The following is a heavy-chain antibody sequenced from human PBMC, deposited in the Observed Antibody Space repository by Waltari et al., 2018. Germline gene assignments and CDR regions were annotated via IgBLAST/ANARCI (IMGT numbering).Heavy chain of an antibody. D-gene: IGHD1-26*01. CDR3: SRETISGSYEDH. V-gene: IGHV3-73*01. Sequence: EVQLVESGGGLVQPGGSLKLSCAASGFTLSGSAMHWVRQASGKGLEWVGRIRSKANSYATAYAASVKGRFTISRDDSKNTAYLQMDSLKTDDTAVYYCSRETISGSYEDHWGQGTLVTVSS. CDR1: GFTLSGSA. J-gene: IGHJ4*02. CDR2: IRSKANSYAT.